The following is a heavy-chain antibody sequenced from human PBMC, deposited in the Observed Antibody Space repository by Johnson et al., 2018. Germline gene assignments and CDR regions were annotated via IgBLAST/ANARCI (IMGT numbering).Heavy chain of an antibody. CDR1: GGTFSTYP. CDR2: IIPIFGTA. D-gene: IGHD5-24*01. Sequence: QVQLVESGAEVKKPGSSVKVSCNISGGTFSTYPISWVRQAHGQGLEWMGGIIPIFGTATYAQKFRGSVTITADESTRTSFMELNSLRTEDAAVYYCVRDSVGLVENMEVWGQGTTVTVSS. J-gene: IGHJ6*02. CDR3: VRDSVGLVENMEV. V-gene: IGHV1-69*01.